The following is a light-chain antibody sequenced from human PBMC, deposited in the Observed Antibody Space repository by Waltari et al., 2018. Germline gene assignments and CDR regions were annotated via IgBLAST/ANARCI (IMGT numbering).Light chain of an antibody. CDR2: SAS. CDR1: KGINNF. CDR3: QKYNCAPPFT. Sequence: DIQMTQSPSSLSASVGDRVTITCRASKGINNFLALYQQKPGKVSDLLIYSASTLQSGVSARVSGSGSGTDFTLTISSLQPEDVATYYCQKYNCAPPFTFGPGTKVDI. J-gene: IGKJ3*01. V-gene: IGKV1-27*01.